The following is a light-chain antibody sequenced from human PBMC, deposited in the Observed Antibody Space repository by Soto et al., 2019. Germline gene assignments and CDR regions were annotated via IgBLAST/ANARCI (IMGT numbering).Light chain of an antibody. J-gene: IGKJ4*01. CDR3: QQSNSSPPT. Sequence: DIHIPQSPSTLSVSLGSRITITCRASEDIDTSLAWFQQRPGKAPKVLIAGASGLMNGVPSTFSGSGSGTEFTLTISSLHPDDFATYFCQQSNSSPPTFGGGTKVDI. V-gene: IGKV1-5*01. CDR2: GAS. CDR1: EDIDTS.